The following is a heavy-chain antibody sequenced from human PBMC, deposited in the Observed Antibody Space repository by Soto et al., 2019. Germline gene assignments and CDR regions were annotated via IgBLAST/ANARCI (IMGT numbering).Heavy chain of an antibody. CDR3: ATQHFAGYFFDF. CDR2: IIPVFGIA. J-gene: IGHJ4*01. CDR1: GGTLSSYA. Sequence: QVQLVQSGAEVKKPGSSVKVSCKASGGTLSSYAISWVRQAPGQGLEWMGGIIPVFGIANYAQKFQGRVTITADESTTTAYMELSSLRSEDTAVYYCATQHFAGYFFDFWGHGTLVTVFS. V-gene: IGHV1-69*01.